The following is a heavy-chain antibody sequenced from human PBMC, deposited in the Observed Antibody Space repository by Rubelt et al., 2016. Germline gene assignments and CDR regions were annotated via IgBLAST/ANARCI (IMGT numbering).Heavy chain of an antibody. CDR3: ARGRMGFHYYYYGMDV. D-gene: IGHD1-26*01. CDR1: GGPISSSSYY. J-gene: IGHJ6*02. CDR2: TNYSGST. V-gene: IGHV4-39*01. Sequence: QLQLQESGPGLVKPSETLSLTCTVSGGPISSSSYYWGWIRQPPGKGLEWIGSTNYSGSTCYNPSLRSRVAVSVDTSKNQFSLKLGSVTAADTAVYYCARGRMGFHYYYYGMDVWGQGTTVTVSS.